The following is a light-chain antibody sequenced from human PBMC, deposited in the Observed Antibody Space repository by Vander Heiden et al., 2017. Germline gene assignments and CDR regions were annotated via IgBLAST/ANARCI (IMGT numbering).Light chain of an antibody. CDR2: QDS. CDR3: QAWDSSTYV. J-gene: IGLJ1*01. Sequence: SYELTQPPSVSVSPGQTASITCSGDKLGDKYACWYQQKPGQSPGLVIYQDSKRPSGIPERFSGSNSGNTATLTISGTQAVDEADYYCQAWDSSTYVCGTGAEV. V-gene: IGLV3-1*01. CDR1: KLGDKY.